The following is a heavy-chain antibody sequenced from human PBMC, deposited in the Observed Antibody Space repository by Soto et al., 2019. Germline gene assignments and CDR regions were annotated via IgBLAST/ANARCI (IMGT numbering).Heavy chain of an antibody. J-gene: IGHJ6*02. Sequence: GEALRISWKGSGCIFTDDWIGWGRQLPGKGLEWMGIIYPGDSDTRYSPSFQGHVTITVDKSTSTAYLQWNTLKASDTAMYYCAIHIRNIRCYYYAMDVWGQGTTVTVSS. CDR1: GCIFTDDW. CDR2: IYPGDSDT. V-gene: IGHV5-51*01. CDR3: AIHIRNIRCYYYAMDV.